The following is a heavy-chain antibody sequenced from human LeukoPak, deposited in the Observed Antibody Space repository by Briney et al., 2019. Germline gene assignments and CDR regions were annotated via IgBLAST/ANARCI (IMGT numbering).Heavy chain of an antibody. CDR1: GGTFSSYA. D-gene: IGHD3-10*01. V-gene: IGHV1-69*13. CDR3: ARVINGGPMVRGAYNWFDR. J-gene: IGHJ5*02. CDR2: IIPIFGTA. Sequence: ASVKVFCKASGGTFSSYAISWGRQAPGQGLEWMGGIIPIFGTANYAQKFQGRVTITADESTSTAYMELSSLRSEDTAVYYCARVINGGPMVRGAYNWFDRWGQGTLVTVSS.